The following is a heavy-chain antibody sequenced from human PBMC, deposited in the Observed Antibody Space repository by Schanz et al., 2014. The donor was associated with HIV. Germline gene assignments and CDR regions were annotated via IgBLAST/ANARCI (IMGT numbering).Heavy chain of an antibody. Sequence: QVQLVQSGAEVTEPGASVKVSCEASGYTFSDYDINWVRQAPGQGLEWMGWMNPASGNTGIAEKFLGRLSLTRFTSTGTTYMELDSLRSEDTAVYFCARVPTHYYGSGSYYPFDYWGQGTLVAVSS. CDR1: GYTFSDYD. CDR3: ARVPTHYYGSGSYYPFDY. V-gene: IGHV1-8*02. D-gene: IGHD3-10*01. CDR2: MNPASGNT. J-gene: IGHJ4*02.